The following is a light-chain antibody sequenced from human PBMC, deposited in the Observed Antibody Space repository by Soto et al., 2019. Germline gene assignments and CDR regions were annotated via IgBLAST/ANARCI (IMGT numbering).Light chain of an antibody. V-gene: IGKV1-39*01. CDR3: QQSYSTPLYT. CDR1: QSISSY. Sequence: DIQMTQSPSSLSASVGDRVTITCRASQSISSYLNWYQQKPGKAPKLLIYAASSLQSGVPSRFSGSGSGTDFTLTISSLHPEDFATYYCQQSYSTPLYTVGQGTKLEIK. J-gene: IGKJ2*01. CDR2: AAS.